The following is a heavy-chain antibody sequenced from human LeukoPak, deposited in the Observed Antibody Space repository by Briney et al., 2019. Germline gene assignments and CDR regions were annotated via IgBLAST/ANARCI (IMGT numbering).Heavy chain of an antibody. CDR1: GFTFSSYS. V-gene: IGHV3-48*04. CDR3: ARDYYQFDY. CDR2: ISSSSSTI. Sequence: GGSLRLSCAAAGFTFSSYSMNWVRQAPGKGREWISYISSSSSTIYYADSVKGRVTISRDNAKNSLYLQMNSLRAEDTAVYYCARDYYQFDYWGQGTLVTVSS. J-gene: IGHJ4*02. D-gene: IGHD1-26*01.